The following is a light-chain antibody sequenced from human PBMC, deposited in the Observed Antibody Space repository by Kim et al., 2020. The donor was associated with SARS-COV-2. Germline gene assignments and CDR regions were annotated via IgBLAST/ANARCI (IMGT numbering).Light chain of an antibody. CDR2: CAS. CDR3: QQYNSWPPYT. V-gene: IGKV3-15*01. CDR1: QSVSSN. J-gene: IGKJ2*01. Sequence: EIVMTQSPATLSVSPGERATLSCRASQSVSSNFAWYQQQPGQAPRLLIYCASTRDTGIPARFSGSGSGTEFTLTINSLQSEDCAVYYCQQYNSWPPYTLGQGTKLEI.